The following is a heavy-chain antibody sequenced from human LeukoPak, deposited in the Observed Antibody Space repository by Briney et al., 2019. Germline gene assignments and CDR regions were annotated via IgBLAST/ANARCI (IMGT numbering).Heavy chain of an antibody. Sequence: GLVKVSCKASGYTFTSYGISWVRQAPGQGLEWMGWISAYNGNTNYAQKLQGRVTMTTDTSTSTAYMELRSLRSDDTAVYYCARVDTAMRRPSYFDYWGQGTLVTVSS. CDR1: GYTFTSYG. V-gene: IGHV1-18*01. CDR2: ISAYNGNT. J-gene: IGHJ4*02. D-gene: IGHD5-18*01. CDR3: ARVDTAMRRPSYFDY.